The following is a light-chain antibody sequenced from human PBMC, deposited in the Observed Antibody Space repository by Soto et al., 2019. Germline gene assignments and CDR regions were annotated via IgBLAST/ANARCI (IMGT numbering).Light chain of an antibody. CDR3: QQYNAYPWT. CDR1: RSISSW. Sequence: DIQMTQSPSTLSASVGDRVTITCRASRSISSWLAWYQQKPGKAPNLLIYDASSLDSGVPSRFSGSGSGTEFTLTISSLQPDDFATYYCQQYNAYPWTFGQGTKVEIK. CDR2: DAS. V-gene: IGKV1-5*01. J-gene: IGKJ1*01.